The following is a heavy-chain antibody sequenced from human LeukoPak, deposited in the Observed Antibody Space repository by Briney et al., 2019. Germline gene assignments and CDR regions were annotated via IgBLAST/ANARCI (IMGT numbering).Heavy chain of an antibody. CDR1: GFTVSSNF. J-gene: IGHJ4*02. Sequence: GGSLRLSCAASGFTVSSNFMNWVRQAPGRGLEWVSVIYSGGSTSYADSVKGRFTISRDNSKNTLFLQMNSLRIDDTAVYYCAREGYGSGSRTGIDYWGQGTLVTVSS. CDR2: IYSGGST. CDR3: AREGYGSGSRTGIDY. V-gene: IGHV3-66*02. D-gene: IGHD5-18*01.